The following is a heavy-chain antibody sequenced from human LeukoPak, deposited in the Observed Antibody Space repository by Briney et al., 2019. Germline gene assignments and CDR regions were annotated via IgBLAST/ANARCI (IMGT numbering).Heavy chain of an antibody. J-gene: IGHJ3*02. CDR1: GYSFTSYW. CDR3: AISSTSCCSAFDI. D-gene: IGHD2-2*01. V-gene: IGHV5-51*01. CDR2: IYPGDSDT. Sequence: GESLKISCKGSGYSFTSYWIGWVRQMPGKGLEWMGIIYPGDSDTRYSPSFQGQVTISADKSISTAYLQWSSLKASDTAMYYCAISSTSCCSAFDIWGQGTMVTVSS.